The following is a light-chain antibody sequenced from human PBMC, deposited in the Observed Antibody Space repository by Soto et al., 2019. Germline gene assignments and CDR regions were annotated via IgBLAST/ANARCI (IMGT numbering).Light chain of an antibody. CDR3: QKYNSAPWT. J-gene: IGKJ1*01. CDR2: SVS. V-gene: IGKV1-27*01. Sequence: DIQMTQSPSSLSASVGDRVTITCRASQGISHYLGWYQQKPGRAPKLLIYSVSNLQSGVPPRFSGSGSGTEFTLTISSLQPEDVATYYCQKYNSAPWTFGQGTKVEI. CDR1: QGISHY.